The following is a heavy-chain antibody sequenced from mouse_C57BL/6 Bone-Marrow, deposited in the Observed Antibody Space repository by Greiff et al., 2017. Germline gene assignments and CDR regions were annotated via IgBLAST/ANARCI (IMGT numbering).Heavy chain of an antibody. D-gene: IGHD3-3*01. Sequence: EVKLVESGGGLVQPKGSLKLSCAASGFSFNTYAMNWVRQAPGKGLEWVARIRSKSNNYATYYADSVKDRFTISRDDSESMLYLQMNNLKTEDTAMYYCVGNGGTEFAYWGQGTLVTVSA. CDR1: GFSFNTYA. CDR3: VGNGGTEFAY. CDR2: IRSKSNNYAT. J-gene: IGHJ3*01. V-gene: IGHV10-1*01.